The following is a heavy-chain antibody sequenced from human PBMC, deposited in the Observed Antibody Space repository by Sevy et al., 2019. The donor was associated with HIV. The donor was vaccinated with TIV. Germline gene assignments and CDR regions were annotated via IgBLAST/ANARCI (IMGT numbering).Heavy chain of an antibody. D-gene: IGHD2-15*01. CDR2: ISYDGSNK. J-gene: IGHJ4*02. CDR3: ARDPHVVPHWGSFDS. V-gene: IGHV3-30-3*01. CDR1: GFTFSSYA. Sequence: GGSLRLSCAASGFTFSSYAMHWVRQAPGKGLEWVAVISYDGSNKYYADSVKGRFTISRDNSRNTLFLQMERLRAEDTAMYFCARDPHVVPHWGSFDSWGQGTLVTVSS.